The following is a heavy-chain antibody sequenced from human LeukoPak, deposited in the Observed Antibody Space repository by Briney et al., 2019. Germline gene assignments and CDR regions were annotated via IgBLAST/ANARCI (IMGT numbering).Heavy chain of an antibody. J-gene: IGHJ4*02. D-gene: IGHD6-19*01. CDR1: GDTFTSYA. V-gene: IGHV1-18*01. Sequence: ASVKVSCKASGDTFTSYAITWVRQTPGQGLEWMGWISAYNGNTNYAQKLQGRVTMTTDTSTSTAYMELRSLRSDDTAVYYCARDLGIAVAGTSDYWGQGTLVTVSS. CDR3: ARDLGIAVAGTSDY. CDR2: ISAYNGNT.